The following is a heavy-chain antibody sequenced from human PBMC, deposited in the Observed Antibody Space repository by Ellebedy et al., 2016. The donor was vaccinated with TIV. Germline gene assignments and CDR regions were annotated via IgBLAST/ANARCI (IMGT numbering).Heavy chain of an antibody. CDR1: GYIFTDYG. D-gene: IGHD5-12*01. V-gene: IGHV1-18*01. CDR2: VSPYNGHT. CDR3: ARPLDSGYDSAYFDY. J-gene: IGHJ4*02. Sequence: ASVKVSCXTSGYIFTDYGISWVRQAPGQGLEWLAWVSPYNGHTKITKEFQGRVTMTTDTSTSTVYMELRGLRDDDTAVYYCARPLDSGYDSAYFDYWGQGTLVTVSS.